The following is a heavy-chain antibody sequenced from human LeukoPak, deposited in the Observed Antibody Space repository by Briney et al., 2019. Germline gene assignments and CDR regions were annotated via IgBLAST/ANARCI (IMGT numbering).Heavy chain of an antibody. J-gene: IGHJ3*02. V-gene: IGHV4-61*01. CDR1: GGSFSSGSYY. D-gene: IGHD3-10*01. CDR3: ARAKDYYGSGSYAFDI. CDR2: IYYSGST. Sequence: PSETLSLTCTVSGGSFSSGSYYWSWIRQPPGKGLEWIGYIYYSGSTNYNPSLKSRVTISVDTSKNQFSLKLSSVTAADTAVYYCARAKDYYGSGSYAFDIWGQGTMVTVSS.